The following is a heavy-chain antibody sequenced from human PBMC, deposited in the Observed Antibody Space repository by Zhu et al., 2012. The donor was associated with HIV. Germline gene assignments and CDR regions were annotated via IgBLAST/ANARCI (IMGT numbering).Heavy chain of an antibody. V-gene: IGHV4-59*02. Sequence: QVQLQESGPGLVRPSETLSLMCNISGGSVTNYYWSWIRQCPGKGLEWIGNIYYSGSTNYNPSLESRVPISIDMSKSQFSLNLTSVTAADTAIYFCARSGGYYSPLGYWGQGTLVTVSX. J-gene: IGHJ4*02. CDR1: GGSVTNYY. D-gene: IGHD2-15*01. CDR3: ARSGGYYSPLGY. CDR2: IYYSGST.